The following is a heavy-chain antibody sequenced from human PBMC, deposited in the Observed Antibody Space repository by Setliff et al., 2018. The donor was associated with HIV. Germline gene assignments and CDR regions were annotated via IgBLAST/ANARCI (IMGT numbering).Heavy chain of an antibody. CDR3: TPRGGY. CDR1: GLSFTRAW. Sequence: PGGSLRLSCSVSGLSFTRAWMSWVRHVPGKGLQWVARIRSKADGGTADYIAPVQGRFIMPRDDTKNMVYLQMNSLKSEDTAVYYCTPRGGYWGQGSLVTVSS. CDR2: IRSKADGGTA. J-gene: IGHJ4*02. V-gene: IGHV3-15*01. D-gene: IGHD3-10*01.